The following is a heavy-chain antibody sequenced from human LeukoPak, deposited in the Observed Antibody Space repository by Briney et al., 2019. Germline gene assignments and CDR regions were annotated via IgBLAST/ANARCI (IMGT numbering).Heavy chain of an antibody. CDR2: IYYSGST. CDR1: GDSIGSTTYY. CDR3: ARRATATGSWGYFDY. V-gene: IGHV4-39*01. D-gene: IGHD7-27*01. J-gene: IGHJ4*02. Sequence: PPETLSLTCTVSGDSIGSTTYYWGWLRQPPGKGLEWIGNIYYSGSTYNNPSLKSRVTISVDTSKNQFSLKLSSVTAADTAVYYCARRATATGSWGYFDYWGQGTLVTVSS.